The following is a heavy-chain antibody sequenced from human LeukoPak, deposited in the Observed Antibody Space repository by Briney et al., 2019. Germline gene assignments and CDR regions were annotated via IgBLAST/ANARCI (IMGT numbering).Heavy chain of an antibody. CDR3: ARIRWPYYFDY. V-gene: IGHV4-38-2*02. D-gene: IGHD4-23*01. CDR1: GYSISSGYY. CDR2: IYHSGST. Sequence: SETLSLTCTVSGYSISSGYYWGWIRQPPGKGLEWIGSIYHSGSTYYNPSLKSRVTMSVDTSKNQFSLKLSSVTAADTAVYYCARIRWPYYFDYWGQGTLVTVSS. J-gene: IGHJ4*02.